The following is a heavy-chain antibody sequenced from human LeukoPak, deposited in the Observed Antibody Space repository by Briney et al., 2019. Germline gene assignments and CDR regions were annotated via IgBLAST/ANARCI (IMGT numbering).Heavy chain of an antibody. Sequence: PGGSLRLSCAASGFTFSSYGMHWVRQAPGKGLEWVSAISGSGGSTYYADSVKGRFTISRDNSKNTLYLQMNSLRAEDTAVYYCAKDQGSSSWYGGDYWGQGTLVTVSS. CDR1: GFTFSSYG. J-gene: IGHJ4*02. CDR3: AKDQGSSSWYGGDY. V-gene: IGHV3-23*01. CDR2: ISGSGGST. D-gene: IGHD6-13*01.